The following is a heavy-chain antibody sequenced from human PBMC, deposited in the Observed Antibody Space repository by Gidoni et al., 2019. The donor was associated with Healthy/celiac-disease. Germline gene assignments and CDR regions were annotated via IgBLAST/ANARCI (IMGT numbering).Heavy chain of an antibody. D-gene: IGHD2-15*01. CDR2: IWYDGSNK. V-gene: IGHV3-33*01. J-gene: IGHJ4*02. CDR3: ARGGGIVVGMDY. CDR1: GFTFSSYG. Sequence: QVQLVESGGGVVQPGRSLRLSCAASGFTFSSYGMHWVRQAPGKGLEWVAVIWYDGSNKYYADSVKGRFTISRDNSKNTLYLQMNSLRAEDTAVYYCARGGGIVVGMDYWGQGTLVTVSS.